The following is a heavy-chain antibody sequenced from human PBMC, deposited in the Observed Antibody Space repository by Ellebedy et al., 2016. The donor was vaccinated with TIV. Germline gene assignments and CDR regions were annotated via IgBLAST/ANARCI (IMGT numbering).Heavy chain of an antibody. CDR2: ISSSGSTI. CDR3: ARDDVIVVVTEYYYYGMDV. V-gene: IGHV3-11*01. D-gene: IGHD3-22*01. Sequence: GESLKISCAASGFTFSDYYMSWLRQAPGKGLEWVSYISSSGSTIYYADSVKGRFTISRDNAKNSLYLQMNSLRAEDTAVYYCARDDVIVVVTEYYYYGMDVWGQGTTVTVSS. CDR1: GFTFSDYY. J-gene: IGHJ6*02.